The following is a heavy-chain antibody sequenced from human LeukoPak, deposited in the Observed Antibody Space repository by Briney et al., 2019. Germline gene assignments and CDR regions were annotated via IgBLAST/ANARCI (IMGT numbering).Heavy chain of an antibody. J-gene: IGHJ6*02. Sequence: PGRSLRLSCAASGFSFSSFGMHWVRQAPGKGLEWVAATSYDGSNKYYAESVKGRFTISRDNSKNTLYLQMNSLRAEDTAVYYCAKESVGRSGWDYYYSGMDVWGQGTTVTVSS. D-gene: IGHD6-19*01. CDR3: AKESVGRSGWDYYYSGMDV. CDR1: GFSFSSFG. CDR2: TSYDGSNK. V-gene: IGHV3-30*18.